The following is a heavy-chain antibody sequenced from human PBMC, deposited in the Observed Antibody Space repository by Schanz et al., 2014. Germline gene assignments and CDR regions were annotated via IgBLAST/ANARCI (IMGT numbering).Heavy chain of an antibody. V-gene: IGHV3-30*04. CDR3: ATDYSGGGCHI. D-gene: IGHD6-19*01. J-gene: IGHJ3*02. Sequence: QVQLVESGGGVVQPGRSLRLACAASGFTFSSYAMHWVRQAPGKGLEWVAVISYDGSNKYYADSVKGRFTISRDNSKNTVYLQMNSLRAEDTALYFCATDYSGGGCHIWGQGTMVTVSS. CDR1: GFTFSSYA. CDR2: ISYDGSNK.